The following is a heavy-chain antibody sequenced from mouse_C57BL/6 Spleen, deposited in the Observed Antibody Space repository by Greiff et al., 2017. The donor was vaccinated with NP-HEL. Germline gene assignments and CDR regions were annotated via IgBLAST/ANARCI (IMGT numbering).Heavy chain of an antibody. CDR3: ARRGYDYDDAMDY. D-gene: IGHD2-4*01. V-gene: IGHV5-12*01. J-gene: IGHJ4*01. CDR2: ISNGGGST. CDR1: GFTFSDYY. Sequence: EVKLVESGGGLVQPGGSLKLSCAASGFTFSDYYMYWVRQTPEKRLEWVAYISNGGGSTYYPDTVKGRFTISRDNAKNTLYLQMSRLKSEDTAMYYCARRGYDYDDAMDYWGQGTSVTVSS.